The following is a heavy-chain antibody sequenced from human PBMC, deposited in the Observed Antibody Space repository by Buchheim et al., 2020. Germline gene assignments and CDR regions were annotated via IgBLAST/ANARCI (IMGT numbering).Heavy chain of an antibody. CDR1: GYTFNSYF. CDR2: INPSGAFT. V-gene: IGHV1-46*02. D-gene: IGHD3-9*01. Sequence: QVQLVQSGAEVERPGASVRISCTASGYTFNSYFMHWVRQAPGQGLQWMGVINPSGAFTTYAQTFQGRITMTRDTPTSTFYMELGSLRSEDTAVYYCARALTGYYPDLFDSWGQGTL. CDR3: ARALTGYYPDLFDS. J-gene: IGHJ4*02.